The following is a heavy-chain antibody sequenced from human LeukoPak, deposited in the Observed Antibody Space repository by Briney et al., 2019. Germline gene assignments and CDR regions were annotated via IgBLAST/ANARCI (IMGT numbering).Heavy chain of an antibody. J-gene: IGHJ3*02. D-gene: IGHD1-1*01. CDR3: ARWNGPFDI. CDR1: FGSISSYY. V-gene: IGHV4-59*01. CDR2: VYDTGST. Sequence: SETLSLTCTVSFGSISSYYWSWIRQPPGKGLEWIGYVYDTGSTHYNPSVKSRITISVDTSKDQFSLKLTSMTAADTAMYYCARWNGPFDIWGQGTMVTVSS.